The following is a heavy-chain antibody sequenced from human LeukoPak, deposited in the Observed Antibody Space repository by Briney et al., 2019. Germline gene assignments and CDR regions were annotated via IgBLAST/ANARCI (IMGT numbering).Heavy chain of an antibody. Sequence: GRSLRLSCAASGFTFSSYGMHWVRQAPGKGMERVAVMSYDGSNKSYADSVKGRFTISRDNSKNTLYLQMNSLRAEDTAVYYCAKDQAPRYGSGSRFDYWGQGTLVTVSS. CDR1: GFTFSSYG. V-gene: IGHV3-30*18. J-gene: IGHJ4*02. CDR3: AKDQAPRYGSGSRFDY. D-gene: IGHD3-10*01. CDR2: MSYDGSNK.